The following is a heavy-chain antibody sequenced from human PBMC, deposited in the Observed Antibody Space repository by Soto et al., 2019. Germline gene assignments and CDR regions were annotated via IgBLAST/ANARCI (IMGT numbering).Heavy chain of an antibody. D-gene: IGHD2-2*01. CDR3: TRGPRPSSIGTGAV. V-gene: IGHV3-74*01. Sequence: PGGSLRLSCVASGFVFEVYWMHWVRQVPGKGLEWVSRISDDGARTDYADSVRGRFTISRDNANNALYLQMNALRGEDAAVYFFTRGPRPSSIGTGAVWGRGALVTVSS. CDR1: GFVFEVYW. J-gene: IGHJ4*02. CDR2: ISDDGART.